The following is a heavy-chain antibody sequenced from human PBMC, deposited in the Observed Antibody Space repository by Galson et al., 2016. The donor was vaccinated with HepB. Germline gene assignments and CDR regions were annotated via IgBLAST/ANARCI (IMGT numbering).Heavy chain of an antibody. Sequence: SVKVSCKASGYTFTSYAMHWVRQAPGQRLEWMGWINAGNGNTKYSQKFQGRVTITRDTSASTAYMELSSLRSEDTAVYYCGRGRYYGYDPDAFDIWGQGKMVTVSS. D-gene: IGHD5-12*01. CDR1: GYTFTSYA. CDR2: INAGNGNT. CDR3: GRGRYYGYDPDAFDI. V-gene: IGHV1-3*01. J-gene: IGHJ3*02.